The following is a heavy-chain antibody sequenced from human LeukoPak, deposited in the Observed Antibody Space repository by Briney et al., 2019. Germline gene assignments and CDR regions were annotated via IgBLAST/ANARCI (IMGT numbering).Heavy chain of an antibody. Sequence: SGGSLRLSCAASGYTFSSYEMNWVRQAPGKGLECVSGINWDGGSTTYADSVKGRFTISRDNAKNSLYLQTNSLRAEDTALYYCTRDFPRQWLDTSYFYYYMDVWGKGTTVTVSS. CDR3: TRDFPRQWLDTSYFYYYMDV. CDR1: GYTFSSYE. V-gene: IGHV3-20*04. D-gene: IGHD6-19*01. J-gene: IGHJ6*03. CDR2: INWDGGST.